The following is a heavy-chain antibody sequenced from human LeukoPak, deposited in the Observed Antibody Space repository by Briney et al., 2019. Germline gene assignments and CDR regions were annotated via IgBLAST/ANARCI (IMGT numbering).Heavy chain of an antibody. V-gene: IGHV3-11*05. D-gene: IGHD6-13*01. Sequence: PGGSLRLSCAASGFTFSDYYMSWIRQAPGKGLEWVSDISSTSIYTNYADSVKGRFTISRDNAKNSLYLQVNSLRAEDTAVYYCAREDGYSSSWYSDYWGQGTLVTVSS. J-gene: IGHJ4*02. CDR1: GFTFSDYY. CDR3: AREDGYSSSWYSDY. CDR2: ISSTSIYT.